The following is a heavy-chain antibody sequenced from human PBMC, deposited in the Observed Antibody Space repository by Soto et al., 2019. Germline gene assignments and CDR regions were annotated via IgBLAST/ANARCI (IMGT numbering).Heavy chain of an antibody. Sequence: QVQLLQSGAEVKKPGASVIISCKASGYSFTFYYIYWVRQAPGQGLEWIGKINPDGGATTYAQTFQGRVAITSDASTGTVYLELSSLTSDDTAVYFCARGRRHTFWGQGTLVSVSS. CDR2: INPDGGAT. V-gene: IGHV1-46*01. CDR1: GYSFTFYY. D-gene: IGHD2-2*02. CDR3: ARGRRHTF. J-gene: IGHJ4*02.